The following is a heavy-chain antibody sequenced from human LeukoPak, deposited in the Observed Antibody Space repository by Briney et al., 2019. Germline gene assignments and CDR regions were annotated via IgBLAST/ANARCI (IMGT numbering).Heavy chain of an antibody. CDR2: INPSGGST. V-gene: IGHV1-46*01. J-gene: IGHJ4*02. CDR3: ARKGYEAAAGDY. CDR1: GYTFTSYY. Sequence: ASVKVSCKASGYTFTSYYMHWVRQAPGQGLEWIGIINPSGGSTSYAQKFQGRVTMTRDTSTSAVYMELSSLRSEDTAVYYCARKGYEAAAGDYWGQGTLVTVSS. D-gene: IGHD6-13*01.